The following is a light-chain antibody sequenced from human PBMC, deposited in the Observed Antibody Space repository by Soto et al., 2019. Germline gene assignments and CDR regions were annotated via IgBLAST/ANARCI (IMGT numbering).Light chain of an antibody. Sequence: EIVLTQSPGTLSLSPGERATLSCRASQGVSSNYLAWYQQKSGQAPRLLLYGTSSRATGIPERFSGSGSGTDFTLTISRLEPEDFAVYYCQHYGSSRTFGQGTNVDIK. CDR2: GTS. CDR3: QHYGSSRT. CDR1: QGVSSNY. J-gene: IGKJ1*01. V-gene: IGKV3-20*01.